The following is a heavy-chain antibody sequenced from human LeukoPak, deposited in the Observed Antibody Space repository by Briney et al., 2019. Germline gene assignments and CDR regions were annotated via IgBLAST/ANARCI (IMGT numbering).Heavy chain of an antibody. Sequence: ASVKVSCKASGYPFTSYYMHWVRQAPGQGLGWMGIINPGGGSTSYAQKFQGRVTMTRDTSTSTVYMELSSLRSEDTAVYYCARSYGDFDYWGQGTLVTVSS. CDR3: ARSYGDFDY. V-gene: IGHV1-46*01. CDR2: INPGGGST. D-gene: IGHD4-17*01. J-gene: IGHJ4*02. CDR1: GYPFTSYY.